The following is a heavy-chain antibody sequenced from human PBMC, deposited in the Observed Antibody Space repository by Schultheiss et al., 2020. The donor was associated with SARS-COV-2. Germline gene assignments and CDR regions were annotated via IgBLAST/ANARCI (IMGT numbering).Heavy chain of an antibody. D-gene: IGHD2-2*01. V-gene: IGHV1-3*01. J-gene: IGHJ3*02. CDR2: INSANGNT. CDR3: ARECSTTSCYGVRNAFDM. CDR1: GYTFSRYT. Sequence: GESLKISCKASGYTFSRYTMHWVRQAPGQRLEWMGWINSANGNTKYSQKFQGRVTISGDTSANIVYMELTSLRSEDTAVYHCARECSTTSCYGVRNAFDMWGQGTMVTVSS.